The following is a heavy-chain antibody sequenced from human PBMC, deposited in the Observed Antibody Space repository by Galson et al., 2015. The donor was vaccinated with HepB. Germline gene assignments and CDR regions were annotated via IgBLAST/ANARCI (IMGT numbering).Heavy chain of an antibody. D-gene: IGHD3-22*01. CDR3: ARTYYYDSSGYRGGAFDI. Sequence: SVKVSCKASGYTFTSYYMHWVRQAPGQGLEWMGIINPSGGSTSYAQKFQGRVTMTRDTSTSTVYMELSSLRSEDTAVYYCARTYYYDSSGYRGGAFDIWGQGTMVTVSS. CDR1: GYTFTSYY. CDR2: INPSGGST. V-gene: IGHV1-46*01. J-gene: IGHJ3*02.